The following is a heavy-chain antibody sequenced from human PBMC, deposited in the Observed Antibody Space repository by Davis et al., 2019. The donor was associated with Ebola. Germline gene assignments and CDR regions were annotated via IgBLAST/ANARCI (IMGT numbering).Heavy chain of an antibody. CDR1: GFTFSSYA. D-gene: IGHD6-13*01. Sequence: GGSLRLSCAASGFTFSSYAMNWVRQAPGKGLEWVSATSGSGDSTHHADSVKGRFAISRDNSKDTLYLQMNRLRAEDTAVYYCARGGGSSWFAYWGQGTLVTVSS. V-gene: IGHV3-23*01. J-gene: IGHJ5*01. CDR2: TSGSGDST. CDR3: ARGGGSSWFAY.